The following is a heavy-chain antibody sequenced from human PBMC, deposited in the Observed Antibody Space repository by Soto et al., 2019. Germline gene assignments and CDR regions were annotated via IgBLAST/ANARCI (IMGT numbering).Heavy chain of an antibody. CDR2: IYHSGST. CDR3: ARRYSSSWFNWFDP. V-gene: IGHV4-4*02. Sequence: SETLSLTCAVSGGSISSSNWWSWVRQPPGKGLEWIGEIYHSGSTNYNPSLKSRVTISVDKSKNQFSLKLSSVTAADTAVYYCARRYSSSWFNWFDPWGQGTLVTVS. CDR1: GGSISSSNW. D-gene: IGHD6-13*01. J-gene: IGHJ5*02.